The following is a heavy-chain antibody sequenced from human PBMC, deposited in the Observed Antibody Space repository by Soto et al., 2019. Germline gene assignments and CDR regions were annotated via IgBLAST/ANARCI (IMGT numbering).Heavy chain of an antibody. CDR1: GYSFTSYW. D-gene: IGHD2-2*01. V-gene: IGHV5-51*01. Sequence: GASLKISCKGSGYSFTSYWIGWVRQMPGKGLAWMGIIYPGDSDTRYSPSFQAQVTISADKSISTAYLLLSSLKASDTAMYYCARARKPAGLYYFDYWGQGTLVTVSS. J-gene: IGHJ4*02. CDR2: IYPGDSDT. CDR3: ARARKPAGLYYFDY.